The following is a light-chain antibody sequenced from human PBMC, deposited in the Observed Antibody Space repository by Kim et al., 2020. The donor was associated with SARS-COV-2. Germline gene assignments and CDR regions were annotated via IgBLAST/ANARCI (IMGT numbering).Light chain of an antibody. CDR1: SSDVGSYNR. CDR3: SSQTVTATWV. Sequence: QSALTQPPSVSGSPGQSVTISCTGTSSDVGSYNRVSWYQQPPGTAPKLVIYEVSYRPSGVPDRFSGSKSGNTASLTISGLQAEDEADYYCSSQTVTATWVFGGGTQLTVL. J-gene: IGLJ3*02. V-gene: IGLV2-18*02. CDR2: EVS.